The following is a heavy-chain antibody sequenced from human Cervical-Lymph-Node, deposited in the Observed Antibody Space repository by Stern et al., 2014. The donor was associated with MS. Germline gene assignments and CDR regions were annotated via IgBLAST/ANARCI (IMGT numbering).Heavy chain of an antibody. D-gene: IGHD6-13*01. CDR1: GNTFTSYA. V-gene: IGHV1-3*04. CDR2: INTANGDT. Sequence: AQLVESGTEVKKPGASVKVSCKASGNTFTSYAIHWVRQAPGQRVEWMGRINTANGDTYYSEKFQGRVTFTRDTSANTAYMELFSLTSEDTTVYYCGRGQQSFDPWGQGTLVTVSA. CDR3: GRGQQSFDP. J-gene: IGHJ5*02.